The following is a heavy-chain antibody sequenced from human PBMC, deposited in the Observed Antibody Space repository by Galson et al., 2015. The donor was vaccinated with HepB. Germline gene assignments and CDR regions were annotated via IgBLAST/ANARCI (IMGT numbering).Heavy chain of an antibody. Sequence: SVKVSCKASGYTFSNYAMHWVRQAPGQRLEWMGWINGGNDNIKYSEKFQDRVKFTKDTSASTAYMELSGLRSEDTAVYYCPRVVATTFTGWFDPWGQGTLVTVSS. CDR1: GYTFSNYA. CDR2: INGGNDNI. D-gene: IGHD5-12*01. J-gene: IGHJ5*02. V-gene: IGHV1-3*01. CDR3: PRVVATTFTGWFDP.